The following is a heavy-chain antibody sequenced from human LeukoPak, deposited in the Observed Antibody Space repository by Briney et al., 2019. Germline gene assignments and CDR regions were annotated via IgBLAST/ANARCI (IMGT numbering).Heavy chain of an antibody. V-gene: IGHV4-59*01. CDR2: IYYSGST. Sequence: SETLSLTCTVSGGSISSYYWSWIRQPPGKGLEWIGNIYYSGSTNYSPSLKSRVTISVDTSKNQFSLKLTSVTAADTAVYFCARAVSYYVLFYFDYWGQGTLVTVSS. J-gene: IGHJ4*02. D-gene: IGHD2/OR15-2a*01. CDR1: GGSISSYY. CDR3: ARAVSYYVLFYFDY.